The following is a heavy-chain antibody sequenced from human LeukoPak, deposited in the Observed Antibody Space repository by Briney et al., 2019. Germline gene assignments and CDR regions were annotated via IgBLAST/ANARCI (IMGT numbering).Heavy chain of an antibody. D-gene: IGHD6-13*01. CDR2: INPSGGST. V-gene: IGHV1-46*01. J-gene: IGHJ4*02. CDR1: GSTFTTYC. Sequence: ASVKVSCKASGSTFTTYCMHWVRQAPGQGLEWMGMINPSGGSTSYAQKFQGRVTITADESTSTAYMKLSSLRSEDTAVYYCARLIYSSSWQPFPGVFDYWGQGTLVTVSS. CDR3: ARLIYSSSWQPFPGVFDY.